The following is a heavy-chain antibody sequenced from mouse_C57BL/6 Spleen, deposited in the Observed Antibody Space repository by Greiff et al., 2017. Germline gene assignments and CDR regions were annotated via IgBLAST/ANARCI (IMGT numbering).Heavy chain of an antibody. CDR1: GFSLTSYG. CDR3: ATITTVVAHYAMDY. J-gene: IGHJ4*01. D-gene: IGHD1-1*01. Sequence: VMLVESGPGLVQPSQSLSITCTVSGFSLTSYGVHWVRQSPGKGLEWLGVIWRGGSTDYNAAFMSRLSITKDNSKSQVFFKMNSLQADDTAIYYCATITTVVAHYAMDYWGQGTSVTVSS. V-gene: IGHV2-5*01. CDR2: IWRGGST.